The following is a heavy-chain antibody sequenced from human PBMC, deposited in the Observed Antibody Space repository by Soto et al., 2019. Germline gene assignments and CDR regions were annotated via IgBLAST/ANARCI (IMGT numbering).Heavy chain of an antibody. CDR3: ARHDPIVLVPAAIVDI. Sequence: QLQLQESGPGLVKPSETLSLTCTVSGGSISSSSYYWGWIRQPPGKGLEWIGSIYYSGSTYYNPSLKSRVTISVDTSKNQFSLKLSSVTAADTAVYYCARHDPIVLVPAAIVDIWGQGTMVTVSS. CDR1: GGSISSSSYY. CDR2: IYYSGST. D-gene: IGHD2-2*01. J-gene: IGHJ3*02. V-gene: IGHV4-39*01.